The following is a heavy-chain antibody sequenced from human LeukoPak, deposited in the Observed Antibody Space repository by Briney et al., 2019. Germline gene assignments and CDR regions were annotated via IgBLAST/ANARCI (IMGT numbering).Heavy chain of an antibody. J-gene: IGHJ3*02. CDR2: ISYDGSNK. CDR3: AKIRGYGDYYDAFDI. D-gene: IGHD4-17*01. Sequence: PGGSLRLSCAASGFTFSSYGMHWVRQAPGKGLEWVGVISYDGSNKYYADSVKGRFTISRDNSKNTLYLQMNSLRAEDTAVYYCAKIRGYGDYYDAFDIWGQGTMVTVSS. V-gene: IGHV3-30*18. CDR1: GFTFSSYG.